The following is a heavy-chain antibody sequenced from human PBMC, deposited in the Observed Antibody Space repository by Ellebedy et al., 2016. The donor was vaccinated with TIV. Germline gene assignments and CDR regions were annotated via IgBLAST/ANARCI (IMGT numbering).Heavy chain of an antibody. CDR3: ARDVAELRYFDWLLPL. Sequence: AASVKVSCKASGYTFTSYGISWVRQAPGQGLEWMGWISAYNGNTNYAQKLQGRVTMTTDTSTSTAYMELRSLRSDDTAVYYCARDVAELRYFDWLLPLWGQGTLVTVSS. CDR1: GYTFTSYG. D-gene: IGHD3-9*01. CDR2: ISAYNGNT. V-gene: IGHV1-18*04. J-gene: IGHJ4*02.